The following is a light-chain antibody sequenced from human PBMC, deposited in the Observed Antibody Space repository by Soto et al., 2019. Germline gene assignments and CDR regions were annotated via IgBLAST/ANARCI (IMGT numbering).Light chain of an antibody. J-gene: IGLJ2*01. V-gene: IGLV1-44*01. CDR3: AAWDDSLNGPV. Sequence: QAVVTQPPSASGTPGQRVTISCSGSSSNIGSNTVNWYQQLPGTAPKLLIYSNNRRPSGVPDRFSGSKSGTSASLAISGLQAVDEADYYCAAWDDSLNGPVFGGGTQLTVL. CDR1: SSNIGSNT. CDR2: SNN.